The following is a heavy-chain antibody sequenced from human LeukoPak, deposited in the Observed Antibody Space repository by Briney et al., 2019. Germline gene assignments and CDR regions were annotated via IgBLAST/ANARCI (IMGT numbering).Heavy chain of an antibody. Sequence: TLSLTCTVSGGSISSGGYYWSWIRQPPGKGLEWIGYIYHSGSTYYNPSLKSRVTISVDRSKNQFSLKLSSVTAADTAVYYCARAGDSDTYYCPFQHWGQGTLVTVSS. D-gene: IGHD3-10*01. J-gene: IGHJ1*01. V-gene: IGHV4-30-2*01. CDR1: GGSISSGGYY. CDR2: IYHSGST. CDR3: ARAGDSDTYYCPFQH.